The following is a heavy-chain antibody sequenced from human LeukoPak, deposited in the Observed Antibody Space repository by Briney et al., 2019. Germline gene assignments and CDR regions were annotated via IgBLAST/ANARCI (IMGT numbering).Heavy chain of an antibody. D-gene: IGHD3-10*01. Sequence: SQTLSLTCTVSGGSISSGDYYWSWIRQPPGKGLEWIGYIYYGGSTYYNPSLKSRVTISVDTSKNQFSLKLGSVTAADTAVYYCATETGYGSGSYFDYWGQGTLVTVSS. CDR1: GGSISSGDYY. CDR2: IYYGGST. V-gene: IGHV4-30-4*01. J-gene: IGHJ4*02. CDR3: ATETGYGSGSYFDY.